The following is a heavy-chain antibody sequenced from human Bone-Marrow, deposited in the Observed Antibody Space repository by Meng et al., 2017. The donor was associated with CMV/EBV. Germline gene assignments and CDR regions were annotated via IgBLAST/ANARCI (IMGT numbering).Heavy chain of an antibody. CDR2: IYHSGST. Sequence: SETLSLTCTVSGYSISSGYYWGWIRQPPGKGLEWIGSIYHSGSTYYNPSLKSRVTISVDTSKNQFSLKLSSVTAADTAVYYCARVCSSTSCSFDYCGEGTLVTASS. CDR3: ARVCSSTSCSFDY. D-gene: IGHD2-2*01. CDR1: GYSISSGYY. J-gene: IGHJ4*02. V-gene: IGHV4-38-2*02.